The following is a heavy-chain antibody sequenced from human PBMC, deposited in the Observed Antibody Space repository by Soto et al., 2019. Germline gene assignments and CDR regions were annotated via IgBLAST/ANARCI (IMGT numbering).Heavy chain of an antibody. CDR2: IDPSDSYT. J-gene: IGHJ3*02. CDR1: GYSFTSYW. Sequence: GESLKISCKGSGYSFTSYWISWVRQMPGKGLEWMGRIDPSDSYTNYSPSFQGHVTISADKSISTAYLQWSSLKASDTAMYYCARSHYYDSSGLLGNAFDIWGQGTMVTVSS. D-gene: IGHD3-22*01. V-gene: IGHV5-10-1*01. CDR3: ARSHYYDSSGLLGNAFDI.